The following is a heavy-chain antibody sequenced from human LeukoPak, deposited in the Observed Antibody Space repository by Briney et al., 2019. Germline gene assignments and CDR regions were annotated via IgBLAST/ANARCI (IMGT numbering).Heavy chain of an antibody. V-gene: IGHV3-33*08. J-gene: IGHJ4*02. D-gene: IGHD3-10*01. CDR2: IWYDGSNK. Sequence: GGSLRLSCAASGFTFSSYAMHWVRQAPGKGLEWVALIWYDGSNKYYADSVKGRFTISRDNSKNTVYLQMNSLRAEDTAVYYCAREGGGALDYWGQGTLVTVSS. CDR3: AREGGGALDY. CDR1: GFTFSSYA.